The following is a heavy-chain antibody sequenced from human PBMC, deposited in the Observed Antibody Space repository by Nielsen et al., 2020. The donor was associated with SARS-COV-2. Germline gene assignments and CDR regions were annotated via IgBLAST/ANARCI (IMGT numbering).Heavy chain of an antibody. Sequence: GGSLRLSCAASGFTFSIYTMNWVRQAPGKGLEWVSALSGASLSTYYADSVKGRFTISRDNSKNTLFLQMNGLRVEDTAVYYCAKDSGIADSWGQGTQVTVSS. J-gene: IGHJ5*01. D-gene: IGHD6-13*01. CDR2: LSGASLST. V-gene: IGHV3-23*01. CDR3: AKDSGIADS. CDR1: GFTFSIYT.